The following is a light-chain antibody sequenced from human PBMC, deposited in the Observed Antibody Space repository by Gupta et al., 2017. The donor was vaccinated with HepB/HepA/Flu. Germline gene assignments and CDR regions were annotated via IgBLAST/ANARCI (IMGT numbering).Light chain of an antibody. Sequence: QPVLTRPPPASASLGASVPPTCTLLSASTNYKVAWYPQRPGKGPRFVMRVGTGGIVGPKGNGIPDRLSVWGSGLNRYLTMKNIQEEDESDYHWGADLGSGSNFGVRVGGGTKLTVL. CDR2: VGTGGIVG. J-gene: IGLJ2*01. CDR3: GADLGSGSNFGVR. CDR1: SASTNYK. V-gene: IGLV9-49*01.